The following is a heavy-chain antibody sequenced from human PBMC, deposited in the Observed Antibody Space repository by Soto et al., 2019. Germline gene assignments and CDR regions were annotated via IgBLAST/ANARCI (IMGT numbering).Heavy chain of an antibody. Sequence: QVQLVQSGAEVKKPGSSVKVSCKASGGTFSSYAMSWVRQAPGQGLEWMGGIIPPFRTPNYAQKFQGRVTITADESTSTAYMELSSLTSEDTAVYFCARTSAYSTGRPSDYWGQGTLVTVSS. CDR2: IIPPFRTP. V-gene: IGHV1-69*01. J-gene: IGHJ4*02. D-gene: IGHD6-19*01. CDR1: GGTFSSYA. CDR3: ARTSAYSTGRPSDY.